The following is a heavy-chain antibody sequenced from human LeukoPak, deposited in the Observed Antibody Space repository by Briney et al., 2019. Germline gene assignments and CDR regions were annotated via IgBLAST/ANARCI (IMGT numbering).Heavy chain of an antibody. CDR1: EFTFSNYA. D-gene: IGHD6-13*01. J-gene: IGHJ4*02. CDR3: ATRIAAAVGFDY. Sequence: SGESLRLSCTASEFTFSNYAMSWVRQAPGKGLEWVPAISGSGGSTYYADSVKGRFTISRDNSKNTLYLQMNSLRAEDTAVYYCATRIAAAVGFDYWGQGTLVTVSS. CDR2: ISGSGGST. V-gene: IGHV3-23*01.